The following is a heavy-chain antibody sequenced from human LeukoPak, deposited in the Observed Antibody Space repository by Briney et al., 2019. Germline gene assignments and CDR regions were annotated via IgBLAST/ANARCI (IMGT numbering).Heavy chain of an antibody. CDR1: GGSISSYY. J-gene: IGHJ4*02. Sequence: SETLSLTCTVSGGSISSYYWSWIRQPPGKGLEWIGYIYYSGSTNYNPSLKSRVTISVDTSKNQFSLKLSSVTAADTAVYYCARAYYDSSGIDYWAREPWSPSPQ. CDR2: IYYSGST. V-gene: IGHV4-59*01. CDR3: ARAYYDSSGIDY. D-gene: IGHD3-22*01.